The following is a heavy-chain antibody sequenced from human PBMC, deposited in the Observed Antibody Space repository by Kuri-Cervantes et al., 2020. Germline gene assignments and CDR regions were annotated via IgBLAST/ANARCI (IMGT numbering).Heavy chain of an antibody. D-gene: IGHD3-10*01. CDR3: AKGQIYGSGMNWFDP. Sequence: GGSLRLSCAASGFTFSSFAMTWVRQAPGKGLEWVSATSGSGGSTYYADSVKGRFTISRDNSKNTLYLQMNSLRAEDTAVYYCAKGQIYGSGMNWFDPWGQGTLVTVSS. CDR2: TSGSGGST. V-gene: IGHV3-23*01. CDR1: GFTFSSFA. J-gene: IGHJ5*02.